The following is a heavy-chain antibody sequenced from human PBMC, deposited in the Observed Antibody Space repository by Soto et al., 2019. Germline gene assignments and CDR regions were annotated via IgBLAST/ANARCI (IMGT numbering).Heavy chain of an antibody. D-gene: IGHD2-15*01. Sequence: QVQLQESGPGLVKPSGTLSLTCAVSGGSISSSNWWSWVRQPPGKGLEWIGEIYHSGSTNYNPSLSSRVTIPVDKSKNPFSLKLSSVTAAATAVYYCARCPCSGGSCYYYYYGMDVWGQGTTVTVSS. CDR1: GGSISSSNW. CDR3: ARCPCSGGSCYYYYYGMDV. CDR2: IYHSGST. V-gene: IGHV4-4*02. J-gene: IGHJ6*02.